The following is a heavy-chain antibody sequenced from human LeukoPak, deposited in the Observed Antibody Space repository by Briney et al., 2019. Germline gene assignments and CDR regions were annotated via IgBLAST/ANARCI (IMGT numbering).Heavy chain of an antibody. CDR3: ARDEGSGSPLYYYYYMDV. CDR2: IYTSGST. J-gene: IGHJ6*03. CDR1: GGSISSYY. D-gene: IGHD1-26*01. Sequence: PSETLSLTCTVSGGSISSYYWSWIRQPAGKGLEWIGRIYTSGSTNYNPSLKSRVTMSVDTSKNQFSLKLSSVTAADTAVYYCARDEGSGSPLYYYYYMDVWGKGTTVTVSS. V-gene: IGHV4-4*07.